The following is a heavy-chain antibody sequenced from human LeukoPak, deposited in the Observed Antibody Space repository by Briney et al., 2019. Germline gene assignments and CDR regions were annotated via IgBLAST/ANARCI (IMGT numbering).Heavy chain of an antibody. V-gene: IGHV4-39*01. J-gene: IGHJ4*02. CDR3: ARRRFGEPTGD. D-gene: IGHD3-10*01. CDR1: GGSIRIANYY. Sequence: SGTLSLTCTVSGGSIRIANYYWEWIRQPPGKGLEWIGSIYYSGSTYYNPSLKSRVTISVDTSKNQLSLKLSSLTAADTAVYYCARRRFGEPTGDWGQGTLVTVSS. CDR2: IYYSGST.